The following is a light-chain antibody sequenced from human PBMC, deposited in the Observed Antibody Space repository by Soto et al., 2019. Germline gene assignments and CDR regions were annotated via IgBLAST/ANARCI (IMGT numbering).Light chain of an antibody. V-gene: IGKV3-20*01. Sequence: ENVLTQSPGTLSLSPGERATLSCRASQSVSSSYLAWYQQKPGQAPRLLIYGASSRATGIPDRFSGSGSGTDFTLTINRLEPEDCAVYYCQKYGSSPRTFGQGTKVEIK. J-gene: IGKJ1*01. CDR1: QSVSSSY. CDR3: QKYGSSPRT. CDR2: GAS.